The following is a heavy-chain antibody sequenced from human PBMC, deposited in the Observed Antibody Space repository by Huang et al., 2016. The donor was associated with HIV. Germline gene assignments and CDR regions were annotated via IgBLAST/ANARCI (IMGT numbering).Heavy chain of an antibody. V-gene: IGHV3-30*18. CDR3: AKDDRDGYLH. CDR1: GFTFNHYG. Sequence: QVRLVESGGGVVQPGRSLRLSCEASGFTFNHYGMYGVRQAPVKGLEEVALISYDGKNIYYEDSVKGRFTISRDISKSTLYLQMNSLRLEDTAVYYCAKDDRDGYLHWGQGTLVTVSS. D-gene: IGHD5-12*01. CDR2: ISYDGKNI. J-gene: IGHJ4*02.